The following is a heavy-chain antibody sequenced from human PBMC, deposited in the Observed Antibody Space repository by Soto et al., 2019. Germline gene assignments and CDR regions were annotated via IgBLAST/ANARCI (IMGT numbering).Heavy chain of an antibody. Sequence: QVQLQDSGPGLVNPSQTLSLTCTVSGGSISSGNYYWSWIRQHPGKGLEWIGYIYYSGRIYYKPSFKRRITISVDTSKNQLSLKVSSVTAADTAVYYCAAGVTTSNPDYWGQGTLVTVSS. D-gene: IGHD1-1*01. CDR1: GGSISSGNYY. CDR2: IYYSGRI. CDR3: AAGVTTSNPDY. J-gene: IGHJ4*02. V-gene: IGHV4-31*03.